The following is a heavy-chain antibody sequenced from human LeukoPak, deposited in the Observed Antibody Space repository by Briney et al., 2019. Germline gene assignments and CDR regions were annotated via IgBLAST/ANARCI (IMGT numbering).Heavy chain of an antibody. Sequence: SETLSLTCAVYGGSFSGYYWSWIRQPPGKGLEWIGEINHSGSTNYNPSLKSRVTISLDTSKNQFSLKLSSVTAADTALYYCARLHYGGNYGYYYYYMDVWGKGTTVTISS. J-gene: IGHJ6*03. V-gene: IGHV4-34*01. CDR2: INHSGST. D-gene: IGHD4-23*01. CDR1: GGSFSGYY. CDR3: ARLHYGGNYGYYYYYMDV.